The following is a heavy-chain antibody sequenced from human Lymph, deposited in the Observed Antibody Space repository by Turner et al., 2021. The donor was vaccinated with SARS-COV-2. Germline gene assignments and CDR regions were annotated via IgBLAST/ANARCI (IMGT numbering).Heavy chain of an antibody. CDR2: INTNSGGT. CDR1: GYTFTGYY. Sequence: QLQLVQSGAQVRHPGAAVKVSCKASGYTFTGYYMHWVRQAPRQGLEWMGGINTNSGGTYYAQKFQGRVTMTRDTSISTAYMELSRLRSDDTAVYYCARDSSSGWQFDYWGQGTLVTVSS. V-gene: IGHV1-2*02. J-gene: IGHJ4*02. CDR3: ARDSSSGWQFDY. D-gene: IGHD6-19*01.